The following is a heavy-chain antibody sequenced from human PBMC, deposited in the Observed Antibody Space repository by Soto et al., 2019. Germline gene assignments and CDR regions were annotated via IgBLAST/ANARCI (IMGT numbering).Heavy chain of an antibody. CDR1: GFTFNKFG. J-gene: IGHJ6*02. Sequence: QVHLVESGGGVVQPGGSLRLSCTASGFTFNKFGMHWVRRTPGKGLEWVAALSYDGNHDFYADSVRGRLIISRDNSKNTLFIQMNTLKPDDTAVYYCVKERADFVTVPHATSGMDVWGPGTTVTVSS. V-gene: IGHV3-30*18. CDR3: VKERADFVTVPHATSGMDV. CDR2: LSYDGNHD. D-gene: IGHD2-15*01.